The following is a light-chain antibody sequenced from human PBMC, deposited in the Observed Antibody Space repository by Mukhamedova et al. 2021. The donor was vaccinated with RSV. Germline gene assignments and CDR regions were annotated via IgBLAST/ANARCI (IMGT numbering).Light chain of an antibody. CDR2: GAS. V-gene: IGKV3-20*01. CDR1: QSVSSSY. Sequence: PGERATLSCRASQSVSSSYLAWYQQKPGQAPRLLIYGASSRATDIPDRFSGSGSGTDFTLTISRLEPEDFAVYYCQQYGSSPGTF. CDR3: QQYGSSPGT. J-gene: IGKJ3*01.